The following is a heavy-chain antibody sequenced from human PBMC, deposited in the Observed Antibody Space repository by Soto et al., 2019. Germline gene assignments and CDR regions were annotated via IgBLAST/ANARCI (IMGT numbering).Heavy chain of an antibody. J-gene: IGHJ4*02. D-gene: IGHD2-21*01. Sequence: QVQLQESGPGLVKPSQTLSLTCTVSGGSISSGGYYWSWIRQHPGKGLEWIGYIYYSGSTYYNPSLKSRVTISVDTSKNQFSLKLSSVTAADTAVYYCARAGCAEATGGDCYSYYFDYWGQGTLVTVSS. V-gene: IGHV4-31*03. CDR1: GGSISSGGYY. CDR2: IYYSGST. CDR3: ARAGCAEATGGDCYSYYFDY.